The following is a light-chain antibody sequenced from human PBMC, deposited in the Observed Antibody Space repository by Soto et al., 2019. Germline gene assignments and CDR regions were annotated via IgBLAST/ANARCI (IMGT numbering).Light chain of an antibody. V-gene: IGKV3-11*01. CDR1: QTIRTS. CDR3: QHCGSSDS. J-gene: IGKJ4*01. Sequence: IVMTQSPDTLSLSPGERATLSCRASQTIRTSLAWYQQRPGQAPRLLIFDASRKTFGVPDRFTGSGAGTAVTFAFRGLDREHVGVYVRQHCGSSDSFGGGTKVVIK. CDR2: DAS.